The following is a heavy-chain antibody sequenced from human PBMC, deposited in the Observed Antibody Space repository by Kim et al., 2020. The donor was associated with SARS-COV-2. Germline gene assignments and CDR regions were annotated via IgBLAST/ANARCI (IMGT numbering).Heavy chain of an antibody. V-gene: IGHV6-1*01. J-gene: IGHJ3*02. CDR2: TYYRSKWYA. CDR1: GDSVSRNSAA. CDR3: ARDQVTADAFDI. D-gene: IGHD4-4*01. Sequence: SQTLSLTCAISGDSVSRNSAAWSWIRQSPSRGLEWLGRTYYRSKWYADYAVSLKSRITINPDTSKNQFSLQLNSVTPADPAGYYCARDQVTADAFDIWGQGTMVTVSS.